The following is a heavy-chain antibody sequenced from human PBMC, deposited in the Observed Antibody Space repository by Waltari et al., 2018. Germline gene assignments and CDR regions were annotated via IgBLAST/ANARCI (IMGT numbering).Heavy chain of an antibody. CDR3: ARLDNYDSGSYGFDW. J-gene: IGHJ4*02. CDR2: IFYSGST. V-gene: IGHV4-39*01. D-gene: IGHD3-10*01. Sequence: GWSLQPPGKGLECIGSIFYSGSTYYNPSLKSRVTMSVDTSKNQFSLRLTSVTAADTAVYYCARLDNYDSGSYGFDWWGQGTLVTVSS.